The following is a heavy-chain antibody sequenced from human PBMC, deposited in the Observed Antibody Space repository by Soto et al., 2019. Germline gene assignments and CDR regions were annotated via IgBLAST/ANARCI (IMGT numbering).Heavy chain of an antibody. CDR1: GFTFSSYW. V-gene: IGHV3-7*01. Sequence: GGSLRLSCAASGFTFSSYWMSWVRQAPGKGLEWVANIKQDGSEKYYGDSVKGRFTISRDNAKNSLYLQMNSLRAEDTAVYYCASGASSGWFDYWGQGTLVTVSS. CDR2: IKQDGSEK. J-gene: IGHJ4*02. CDR3: ASGASSGWFDY. D-gene: IGHD6-19*01.